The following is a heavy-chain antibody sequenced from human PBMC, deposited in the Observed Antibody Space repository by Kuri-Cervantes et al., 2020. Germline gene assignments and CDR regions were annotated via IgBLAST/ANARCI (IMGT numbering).Heavy chain of an antibody. CDR1: GFTFSSYA. J-gene: IGHJ6*03. V-gene: IGHV3-30-3*01. D-gene: IGHD6-6*01. CDR3: AREWQLVRYYYYYMDV. Sequence: GESLKISCAASGFTFSSYAMHWVRQAPGKGLEWVAVISYDGSNKYYADSVKGRFTVSRDNAKSSLYLQMNSLRAEDTAVYYCAREWQLVRYYYYYMDVWGKGTTVTVSS. CDR2: ISYDGSNK.